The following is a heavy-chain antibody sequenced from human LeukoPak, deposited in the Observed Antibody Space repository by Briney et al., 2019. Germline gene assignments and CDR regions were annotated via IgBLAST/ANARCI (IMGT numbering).Heavy chain of an antibody. CDR3: ARLRKRGYCSSTSCSSFVY. V-gene: IGHV3-21*01. CDR1: GFTFSSYS. Sequence: PGGSLRLSCAASGFTFSSYSMNWVRQAPGKGLEWVSSISSSSSYIYYADSVKGRFTISRDNAKNSLYLQMNSLRAEDTAVYYCARLRKRGYCSSTSCSSFVYWGQGTLVTVSS. D-gene: IGHD2-2*01. J-gene: IGHJ4*02. CDR2: ISSSSSYI.